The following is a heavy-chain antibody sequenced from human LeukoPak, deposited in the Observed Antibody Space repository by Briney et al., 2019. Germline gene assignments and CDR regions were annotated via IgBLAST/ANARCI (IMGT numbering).Heavy chain of an antibody. V-gene: IGHV4-59*08. D-gene: IGHD6-6*01. CDR3: ARGESGTSPLYYYYYYMDV. CDR1: GGSISSYY. Sequence: PSETLSLTCTVSGGSISSYYWSWIRQPPGKGLEWVGYIYYGGSTNYNPSLKSRVTISVDPSKNQFSLKLSSVTAADTAVYYCARGESGTSPLYYYYYYMDVWGKGTTVTVSS. CDR2: IYYGGST. J-gene: IGHJ6*03.